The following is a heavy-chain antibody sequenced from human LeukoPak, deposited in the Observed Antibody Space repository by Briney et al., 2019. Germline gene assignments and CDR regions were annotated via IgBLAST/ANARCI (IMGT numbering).Heavy chain of an antibody. CDR3: ATGDWTHFDY. Sequence: GASVKVSFKASGGTFSSYAISWVRQAPGQGLEGMGGIIPIFGTANYAQKFQGRVTITADESTSTAYMELSSLRSEDTAVYYCATGDWTHFDYWGQGTLVTVSS. J-gene: IGHJ4*02. V-gene: IGHV1-69*13. D-gene: IGHD1-1*01. CDR1: GGTFSSYA. CDR2: IIPIFGTA.